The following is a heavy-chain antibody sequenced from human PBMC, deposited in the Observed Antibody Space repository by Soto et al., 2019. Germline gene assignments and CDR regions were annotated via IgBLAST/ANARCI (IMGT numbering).Heavy chain of an antibody. V-gene: IGHV4-34*01. CDR1: GGPFSGYY. D-gene: IGHD6-13*01. J-gene: IGHJ6*02. CDR2: INHSGST. Sequence: PSETLSLTCAVYGGPFSGYYWSWIRQPPGKGLEWIGEINHSGSTNYNPSLKSRVTISVDTSKNQFSLKLSSVTAADTAVYYCARAKLGSLGNYYYGMDVWGQGTTVTVSS. CDR3: ARAKLGSLGNYYYGMDV.